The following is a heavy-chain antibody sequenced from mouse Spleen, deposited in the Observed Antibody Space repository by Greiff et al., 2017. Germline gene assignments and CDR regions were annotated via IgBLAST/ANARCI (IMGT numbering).Heavy chain of an antibody. CDR1: GFTFTDYY. D-gene: IGHD3-3*01. Sequence: EVKLVESGGGLVQPGGSLRLSCATSGFTFTDYYMSWVRQPPGKALEWLGFIRNKANGYTTEYSASVKGRFTISRDNSQSILYLQMNTLRAEDSATYYCARVRGGLFDYWGQGTTLTVSS. CDR3: ARVRGGLFDY. J-gene: IGHJ2*01. CDR2: IRNKANGYTT. V-gene: IGHV7-3*02.